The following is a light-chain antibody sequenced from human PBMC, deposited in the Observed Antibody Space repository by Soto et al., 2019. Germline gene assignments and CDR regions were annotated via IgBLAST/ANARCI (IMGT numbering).Light chain of an antibody. CDR1: RDITNY. CDR2: DAS. V-gene: IGKV1-33*01. J-gene: IGKJ4*01. CDR3: QQYDNLPLT. Sequence: DVQMTQSPSSLSASVVERVTITFQASRDITNYLNWYQQKPGKAPNLLIYDASNLETGVPSRFSGSGSGTDFTFTINSLQPEDIAIYYCQQYDNLPLTFGGGTKVDI.